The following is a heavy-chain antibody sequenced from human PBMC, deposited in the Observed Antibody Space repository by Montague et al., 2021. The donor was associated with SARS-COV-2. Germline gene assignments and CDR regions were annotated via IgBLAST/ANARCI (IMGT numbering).Heavy chain of an antibody. D-gene: IGHD3-3*01. CDR3: ARGPDHYDFWSGYYRPWFNP. CDR1: GGSISSYY. Sequence: SETLSLTCTVSGGSISSYYWSWIRQPPGKGLEWIGYIYYSGSTNYNPSLKSRVTISGDTSRNQFSLKLSSVTAADTAVYYCARGPDHYDFWSGYYRPWFNPWGQGTLVTVSS. J-gene: IGHJ5*02. CDR2: IYYSGST. V-gene: IGHV4-59*01.